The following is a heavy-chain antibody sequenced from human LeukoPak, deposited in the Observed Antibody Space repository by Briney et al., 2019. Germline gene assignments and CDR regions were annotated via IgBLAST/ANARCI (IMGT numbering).Heavy chain of an antibody. Sequence: SETLSLTCTVSGGSISSYYWSRIRQPPGKGLEWIGYIYYSGSTNYNPSLKSRVTISVDTSKNQFSLKLSSVTAADTAVYYCARGRGSHPGYWGQGTLVTVSS. CDR3: ARGRGSHPGY. CDR1: GGSISSYY. D-gene: IGHD3-10*01. CDR2: IYYSGST. V-gene: IGHV4-59*01. J-gene: IGHJ4*02.